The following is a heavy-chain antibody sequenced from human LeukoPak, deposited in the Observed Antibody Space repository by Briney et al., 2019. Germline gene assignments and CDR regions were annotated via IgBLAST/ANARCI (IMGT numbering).Heavy chain of an antibody. CDR1: GFTSSSYW. CDR3: ARPSSIRELSIIPFDH. D-gene: IGHD5/OR15-5a*01. J-gene: IGHJ4*02. Sequence: DPGGSLRLSCAASGFTSSSYWMTWVRQAPGKGLEWVSYISSSGTTIYYADSVKGRFTISRDNAKNSLYLQVSSLRAEDTAVYYCARPSSIRELSIIPFDHWGQGTLVTVSS. V-gene: IGHV3-48*04. CDR2: ISSSGTTI.